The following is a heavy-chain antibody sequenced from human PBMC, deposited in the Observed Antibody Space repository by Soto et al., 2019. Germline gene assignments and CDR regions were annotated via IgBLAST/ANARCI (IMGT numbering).Heavy chain of an antibody. Sequence: SVKVSCKVSGGIFNTYRLGWVRQAPGQRLEWMADIIPVFGTTKYAPRFQDRVTITADKTTTTVYMELSSLRADDTAMYFCASYSSGWFFYWGQGTLVTVSS. J-gene: IGHJ4*02. D-gene: IGHD3-22*01. CDR2: IIPVFGTT. V-gene: IGHV1-69*06. CDR1: GGIFNTYR. CDR3: ASYSSGWFFY.